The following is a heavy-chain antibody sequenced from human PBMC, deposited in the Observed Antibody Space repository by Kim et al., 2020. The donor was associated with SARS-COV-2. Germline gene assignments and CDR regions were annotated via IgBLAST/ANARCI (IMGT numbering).Heavy chain of an antibody. D-gene: IGHD1-7*01. Sequence: SVKVSCKASGGTFSSYAISWVRQAPGQGLEWMGGIIPIFGTANYAQKFQGRVTITADESTSTAYMELSSLRSEDTAVYYCARGDALELELHSYWGQGTLVTVSS. CDR3: ARGDALELELHSY. J-gene: IGHJ4*02. CDR2: IIPIFGTA. CDR1: GGTFSSYA. V-gene: IGHV1-69*13.